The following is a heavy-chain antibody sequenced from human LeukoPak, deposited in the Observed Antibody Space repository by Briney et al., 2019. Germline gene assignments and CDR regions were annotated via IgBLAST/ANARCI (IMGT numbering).Heavy chain of an antibody. Sequence: GGSLRLPCADSGFTFSSYSMNWVRQAPGKGLEWVSYISSSSSTIYYADSVKGRFTISRDNAKNSLYLQMNSLRDEDTAVYYCAREGQWPRYYFDYWGQGTLVTVSS. CDR3: AREGQWPRYYFDY. CDR1: GFTFSSYS. CDR2: ISSSSSTI. V-gene: IGHV3-48*02. D-gene: IGHD6-19*01. J-gene: IGHJ4*02.